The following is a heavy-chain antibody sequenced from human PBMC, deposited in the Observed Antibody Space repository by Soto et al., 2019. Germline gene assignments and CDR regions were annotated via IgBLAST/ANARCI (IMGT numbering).Heavy chain of an antibody. D-gene: IGHD6-13*01. CDR3: ARDPACLYSSSWFNYYYYGMDV. Sequence: PSETLSLTCAVYGGSFSGYYWSWIRQPPGKGLEWIGEINHSGSTNYNPSLKSRVTISVDTSKNQFSLKLSSVTAADTAVYYCARDPACLYSSSWFNYYYYGMDVWGQGTTVTVSS. J-gene: IGHJ6*02. V-gene: IGHV4-34*01. CDR2: INHSGST. CDR1: GGSFSGYY.